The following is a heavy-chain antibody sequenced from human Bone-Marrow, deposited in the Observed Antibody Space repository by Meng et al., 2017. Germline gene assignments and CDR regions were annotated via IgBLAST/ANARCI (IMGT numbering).Heavy chain of an antibody. CDR3: ARDEDISAAGKLFGDY. CDR1: GYNFPDYY. J-gene: IGHJ4*02. Sequence: QVDLVQSGVEVKKPGASVKASCKPSGYNFPDYYIHWVRRAPGQGLEWMGRINPKSGDTHYAQKFQARVTMTGDTSISTAYMELSGLRSDDTAMYYCARDEDISAAGKLFGDYWGQGTLVTVSS. V-gene: IGHV1-2*06. CDR2: INPKSGDT. D-gene: IGHD6-25*01.